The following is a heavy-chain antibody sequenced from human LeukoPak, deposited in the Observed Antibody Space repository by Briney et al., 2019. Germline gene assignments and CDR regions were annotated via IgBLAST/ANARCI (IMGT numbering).Heavy chain of an antibody. J-gene: IGHJ4*02. Sequence: GESLKISCKGSGYSFTNYWIGWVRQMPGKGLEWMGIIYPGDSDTRYSPSFQGQVTISADKSISTAYLQWSSLKASDTAMYYCARLRGRGGYDYEYFDYWGQGTLVTVSS. CDR1: GYSFTNYW. V-gene: IGHV5-51*01. CDR3: ARLRGRGGYDYEYFDY. CDR2: IYPGDSDT. D-gene: IGHD5-12*01.